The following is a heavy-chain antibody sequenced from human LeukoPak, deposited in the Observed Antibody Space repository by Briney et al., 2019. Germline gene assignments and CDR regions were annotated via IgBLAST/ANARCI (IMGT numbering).Heavy chain of an antibody. CDR1: GYTFTVYY. D-gene: IGHD2-2*01. Sequence: ASVKVSCKASGYTFTVYYMHWVRQAPGQGLEWMGWTNPNSGGTNYAQKFQGRVTMTRDTSISTAYMELSRLRSDDTAVYYCARELGYCSSTSCCYYFDYWGQGTLVTVSS. CDR3: ARELGYCSSTSCCYYFDY. V-gene: IGHV1-2*02. J-gene: IGHJ4*02. CDR2: TNPNSGGT.